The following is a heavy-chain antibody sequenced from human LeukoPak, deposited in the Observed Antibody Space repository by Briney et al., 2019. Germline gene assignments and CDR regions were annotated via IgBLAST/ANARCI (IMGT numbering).Heavy chain of an antibody. Sequence: PSETLSLTCTVSGASISSYYWSWIRQPPGKGMEWIGFIYYSGSTNYNPSLKSRVTISVDTSENQFSLRLSSVTAADTAVYYCASPGIVAAGTDRGFDYWGQGTLVTVSS. CDR2: IYYSGST. CDR3: ASPGIVAAGTDRGFDY. V-gene: IGHV4-59*01. CDR1: GASISSYY. J-gene: IGHJ4*02. D-gene: IGHD6-13*01.